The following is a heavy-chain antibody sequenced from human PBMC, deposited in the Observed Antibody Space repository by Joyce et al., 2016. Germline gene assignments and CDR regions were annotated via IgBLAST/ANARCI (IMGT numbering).Heavy chain of an antibody. CDR1: GFTFSSYN. V-gene: IGHV3-48*02. CDR3: ARDICWMPAGRPEFDP. Sequence: EVQLVESGGVLVQTGVSLRLTCAASGFTFSSYNMNWVRQAPGKWLEGVTYINTRSDTIYYGDYVEGRYTITRDNAKNSLYRQMNSLRDEDTAVYYCARDICWMPAGRPEFDPWGQGTLVTVSS. CDR2: INTRSDTI. J-gene: IGHJ5*02. D-gene: IGHD1-14*01.